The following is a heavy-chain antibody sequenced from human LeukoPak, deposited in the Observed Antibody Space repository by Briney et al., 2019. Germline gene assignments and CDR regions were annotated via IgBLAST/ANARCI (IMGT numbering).Heavy chain of an antibody. Sequence: ASVKVSCKASGYTFTSYGISWVRQAPGQGLEWMGWISAYNGNTNYAQRLQGRVTMTTDTSTSTAYMELRSLRSDDTAVYYCARHFYCSGGSCSRDYWGQGTLVTVSS. CDR3: ARHFYCSGGSCSRDY. V-gene: IGHV1-18*01. J-gene: IGHJ4*02. CDR2: ISAYNGNT. D-gene: IGHD2-15*01. CDR1: GYTFTSYG.